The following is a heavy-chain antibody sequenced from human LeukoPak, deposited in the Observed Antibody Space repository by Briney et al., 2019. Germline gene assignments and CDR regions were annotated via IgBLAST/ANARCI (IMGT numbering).Heavy chain of an antibody. Sequence: GASVKVSCKASGFTLINYYMHWVRQAPGQGLEWLGIINLSGGSTHYPQKFQDRVTMTRDTSTSTVYMELSSLRSEDMAVYYCARDLDYGEKSEDYWGQGTLVTVSS. CDR3: ARDLDYGEKSEDY. J-gene: IGHJ4*02. CDR1: GFTLINYY. D-gene: IGHD4/OR15-4a*01. V-gene: IGHV1-46*01. CDR2: INLSGGST.